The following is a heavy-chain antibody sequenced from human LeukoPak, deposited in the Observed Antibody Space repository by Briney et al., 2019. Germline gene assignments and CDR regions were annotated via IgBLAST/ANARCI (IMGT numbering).Heavy chain of an antibody. V-gene: IGHV3-48*02. J-gene: IGHJ4*02. D-gene: IGHD3-22*01. CDR3: ARWAYYYDSSGYYYLDY. CDR2: ISSSSSTI. CDR1: GFTFSSYN. Sequence: GGSLRLSCAASGFTFSSYNMNWVRQAPGKGLEWVSYISSSSSTIYYADSVKGRFTISRDSAKNSLYLQMNSLRDEDTAVYYCARWAYYYDSSGYYYLDYWGQGTLVTVSS.